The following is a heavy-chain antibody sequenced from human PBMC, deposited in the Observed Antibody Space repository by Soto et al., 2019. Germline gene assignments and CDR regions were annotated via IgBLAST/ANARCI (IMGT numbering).Heavy chain of an antibody. J-gene: IGHJ4*02. Sequence: THSLTCSISRYRVSSNRAVGNWIRKTHSRRLEWLGRTYYRSRWYSEYAISVQSRITVNADTSKNQVSLQLDSVTPDDTAVYYCARLIGNSWLDYWGQGTLVTVSS. CDR3: ARLIGNSWLDY. V-gene: IGHV6-1*01. CDR2: TYYRSRWYS. CDR1: RYRVSSNRAV. D-gene: IGHD6-13*01.